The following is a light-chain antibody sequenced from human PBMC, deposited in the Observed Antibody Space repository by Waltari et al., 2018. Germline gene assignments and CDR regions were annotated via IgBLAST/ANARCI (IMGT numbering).Light chain of an antibody. CDR1: SLRTYY. J-gene: IGLJ2*01. Sequence: SSELTQDPGVSVALGQTVRITCQGDSLRTYYVSWFQQKPGQAPALVIYGKNNRPSGIPDRFPASSSGSTASLTIIGAQAEDEADYYCHSRDSSGDVLIGGGTKLTVL. CDR3: HSRDSSGDVL. CDR2: GKN. V-gene: IGLV3-19*01.